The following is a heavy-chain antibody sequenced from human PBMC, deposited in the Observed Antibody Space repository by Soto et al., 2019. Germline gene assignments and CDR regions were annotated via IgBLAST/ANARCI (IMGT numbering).Heavy chain of an antibody. CDR3: ASRSGQLPYYFDY. CDR1: GFTFTNYG. V-gene: IGHV1-18*03. Sequence: SCKASGFTFTNYGISWVRQAPGQGLEWMGWISAYKGNTNYAQKFQGRVTMTTDTSTSTAYLELRSLRSDDMAVYFCASRSGQLPYYFDYWGQGTQVTVSS. J-gene: IGHJ4*02. D-gene: IGHD6-6*01. CDR2: ISAYKGNT.